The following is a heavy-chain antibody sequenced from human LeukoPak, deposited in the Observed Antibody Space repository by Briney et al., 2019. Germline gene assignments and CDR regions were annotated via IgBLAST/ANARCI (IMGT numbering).Heavy chain of an antibody. J-gene: IGHJ4*02. CDR3: ARRNRPYSSGQRYY. D-gene: IGHD6-19*01. CDR1: GYTFTSYD. CDR2: INPGNGSP. V-gene: IGHV1-38-4*01. Sequence: VASVKVSCKASGYTFTSYDINWVQQSPGQGLEWMGWINPGNGSPSYAKKFQGRFTMTRDMSTTTAYTDLSSLTSEDMAVYYYARRNRPYSSGQRYYWGQGTLVTVSS.